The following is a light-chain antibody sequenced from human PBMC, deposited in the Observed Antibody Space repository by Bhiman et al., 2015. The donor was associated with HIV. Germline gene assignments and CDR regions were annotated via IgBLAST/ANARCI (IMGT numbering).Light chain of an antibody. CDR1: NIGSKS. Sequence: GSVAPGKTARITCGGNNIGSKSVHWYQRKPGQAPVLVIYYDSDRPSGIPERFSGSNSGNTATLTISGTQAMDEADYYCQAWDTTGVFGTGTRVTVL. V-gene: IGLV3-21*01. CDR2: YDS. J-gene: IGLJ1*01. CDR3: QAWDTTGV.